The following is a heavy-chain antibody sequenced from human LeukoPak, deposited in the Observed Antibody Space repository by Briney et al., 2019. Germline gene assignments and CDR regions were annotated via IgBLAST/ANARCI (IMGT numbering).Heavy chain of an antibody. CDR3: ATQTITLVVVISPFDY. J-gene: IGHJ4*02. D-gene: IGHD3-22*01. CDR2: IQDDGAKT. CDR1: GFTFNTYP. V-gene: IGHV3-30*02. Sequence: GESLKISCAASGFTFNTYPMHWVRQGPGKGLEWVALIQDDGAKTNYADSVRGRFTISRDNSRSTVYLQMNSLKPDDTAVYYCATQTITLVVVISPFDYWGQGALVTVSS.